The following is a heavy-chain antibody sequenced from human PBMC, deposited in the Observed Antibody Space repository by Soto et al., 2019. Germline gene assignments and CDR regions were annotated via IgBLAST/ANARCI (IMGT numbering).Heavy chain of an antibody. Sequence: PSETLSLTCPVSGGSISSSSYYWGWIRQPPGKGLEWIGSIYYSGSTYYNPSLKSRVTISVDTSKNQFSLKLSSVTAADTAVYYCARLNYYDSSGYYVWGQGTLVTVSS. V-gene: IGHV4-39*01. CDR2: IYYSGST. D-gene: IGHD3-22*01. CDR3: ARLNYYDSSGYYV. J-gene: IGHJ4*02. CDR1: GGSISSSSYY.